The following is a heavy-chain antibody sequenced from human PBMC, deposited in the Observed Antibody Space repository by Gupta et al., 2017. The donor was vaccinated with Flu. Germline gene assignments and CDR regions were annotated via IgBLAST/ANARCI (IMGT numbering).Heavy chain of an antibody. J-gene: IGHJ5*02. CDR2: ISSSSSYK. CDR3: ARDLGVGGDRGWFDP. Sequence: EVQLVESGGGLVKPGGSLRLACAASGFTFSSYSMNWVRQAPGKGLEWVSSISSSSSYKYYEDSVKGRFTISRDNAKNSLYLQMNSLRVEDTAVYYCARDLGVGGDRGWFDPWGQGTLVTVSS. D-gene: IGHD2-21*01. V-gene: IGHV3-21*01. CDR1: GFTFSSYS.